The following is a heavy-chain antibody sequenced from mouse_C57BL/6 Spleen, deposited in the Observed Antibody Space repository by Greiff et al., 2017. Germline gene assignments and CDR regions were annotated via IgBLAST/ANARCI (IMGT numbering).Heavy chain of an antibody. CDR2: ISSGSSTI. CDR3: AQKGFAY. Sequence: EMKVVESAGGLGKPGGSLKLSCAASGFTFSDYGMHWVRQAPEKGLEWVAYISSGSSTIYYADTVKGRFTISRDNAKNTLFLQMTSLRSEDTAMYYCAQKGFAYWGQGTLVTVSA. CDR1: GFTFSDYG. J-gene: IGHJ3*01. V-gene: IGHV5-17*01.